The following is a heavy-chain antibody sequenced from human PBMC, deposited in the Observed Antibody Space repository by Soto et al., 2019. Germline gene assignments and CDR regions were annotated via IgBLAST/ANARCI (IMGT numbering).Heavy chain of an antibody. CDR2: IYYSGST. Sequence: QLQLQESGPGLVKPSETLSLTCTVSGGSISSSSYYWGWIRQPPGTGREWIGSIYYSGSTYYNPSLKSRVTISVDTSKNHFSLKLSSVTAADTAVYYCATQEVGGSYVYTFDPWGQGTLVTVSS. J-gene: IGHJ5*02. CDR1: GGSISSSSYY. CDR3: ATQEVGGSYVYTFDP. D-gene: IGHD1-26*01. V-gene: IGHV4-39*02.